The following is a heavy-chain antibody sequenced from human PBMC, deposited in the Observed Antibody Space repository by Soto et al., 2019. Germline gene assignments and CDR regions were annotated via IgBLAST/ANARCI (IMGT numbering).Heavy chain of an antibody. J-gene: IGHJ5*02. V-gene: IGHV4-34*01. D-gene: IGHD2-15*01. Sequence: NPSETLSLTCAVYGGSFSGYYWSWIRQPPGKGLEWIGEINHSGSTNYNPSLKSRVTISVDTSKNQFSLKLSSVTAADTAVYYCARRTRTPRVQNLKYCSGGSCYWSNWFDPWGQGTLVTVSS. CDR3: ARRTRTPRVQNLKYCSGGSCYWSNWFDP. CDR2: INHSGST. CDR1: GGSFSGYY.